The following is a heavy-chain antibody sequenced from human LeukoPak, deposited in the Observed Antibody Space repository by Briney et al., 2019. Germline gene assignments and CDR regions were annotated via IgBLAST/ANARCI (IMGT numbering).Heavy chain of an antibody. V-gene: IGHV1-2*06. Sequence: ASVKVSCKASGYTFTGYYMHWVRQAPGQGLEWMGRINPNSGGTNYAQKFQGRVTMTRDTSISTAYMELSRLRSDDTAVYYCARTRSSGYLTFDYRGQGILVTVSS. CDR1: GYTFTGYY. CDR3: ARTRSSGYLTFDY. D-gene: IGHD3-22*01. CDR2: INPNSGGT. J-gene: IGHJ4*02.